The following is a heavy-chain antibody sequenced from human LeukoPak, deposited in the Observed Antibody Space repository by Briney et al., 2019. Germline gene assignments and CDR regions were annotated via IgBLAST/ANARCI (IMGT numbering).Heavy chain of an antibody. CDR2: ISSSRSYI. CDR3: ARDHITGTTYWFDP. J-gene: IGHJ5*02. CDR1: GFTFSSYS. V-gene: IGHV3-21*01. D-gene: IGHD1-7*01. Sequence: GGSLRLSCAASGFTFSSYSMNWVRQAPGKGLEWVSSISSSRSYIYYADSVKGRFTISRDNAKNSLYLQMNSLRAEDTAVYYCARDHITGTTYWFDPWGQGTLVTVSS.